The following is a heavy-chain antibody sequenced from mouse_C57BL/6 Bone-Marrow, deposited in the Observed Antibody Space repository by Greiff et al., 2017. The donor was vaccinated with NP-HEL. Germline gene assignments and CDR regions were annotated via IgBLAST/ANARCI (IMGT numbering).Heavy chain of an antibody. CDR2: IHPSDSDT. Sequence: QVQLQQPGAELVKPGASVKVSCKASGYTFTSYWMHWVKQRPGQGLEWIGRIHPSDSDTNYNQKFKGKATLTVDNSSSTAYMQLSSLTSEDAAVYYCAIRVTGGRWYFDVWGTGTTVTVSS. CDR1: GYTFTSYW. CDR3: AIRVTGGRWYFDV. V-gene: IGHV1-74*01. D-gene: IGHD4-1*01. J-gene: IGHJ1*03.